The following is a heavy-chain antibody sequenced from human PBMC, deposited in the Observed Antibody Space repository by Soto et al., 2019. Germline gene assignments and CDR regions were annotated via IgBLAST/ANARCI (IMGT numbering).Heavy chain of an antibody. CDR1: GFTFSSYS. J-gene: IGHJ6*02. V-gene: IGHV3-21*01. CDR2: ISSSSSYI. CDR3: ASHYGDYYYYGMDV. D-gene: IGHD4-17*01. Sequence: EVQLVESGGGLVKPGGSLRLSCAASGFTFSSYSMNWVRQAPGKGLEWVSSISSSSSYIYYADSVKGRFTISRDNAKNSLYLQMNSLRAEDTAVYYCASHYGDYYYYGMDVWCQGTTVTVSS.